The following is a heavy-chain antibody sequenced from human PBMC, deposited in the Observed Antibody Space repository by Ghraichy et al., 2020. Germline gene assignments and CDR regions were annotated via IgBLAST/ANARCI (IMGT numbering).Heavy chain of an antibody. CDR3: ARGAGITDALDV. CDR1: GFSFSSYW. Sequence: ESLNISCAASGFSFSSYWMTWVRQAPGKGLEWVANINQDGSDDFCVDSLKGRFTISRDNGKDSLYLQINSLRVEDTAVYYCARGAGITDALDVWGHGTRVSVSS. J-gene: IGHJ3*01. D-gene: IGHD6-25*01. V-gene: IGHV3-7*01. CDR2: INQDGSDD.